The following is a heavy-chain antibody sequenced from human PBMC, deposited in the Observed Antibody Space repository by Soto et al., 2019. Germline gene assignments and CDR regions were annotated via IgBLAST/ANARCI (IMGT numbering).Heavy chain of an antibody. CDR2: ISYDGSNK. CDR1: GFTFSSYG. D-gene: IGHD3-22*01. Sequence: ESGGGVVQPGRSLRLSCAASGFTFSSYGMHWVRQAPGKGLDWVAVISYDGSNKYYADSVKGRFTISRDKSKNTVYLEMNSLRADDTAVYYCAKSGYYDSSAFAYFDYWGQGTLVTVSS. V-gene: IGHV3-30*18. J-gene: IGHJ4*02. CDR3: AKSGYYDSSAFAYFDY.